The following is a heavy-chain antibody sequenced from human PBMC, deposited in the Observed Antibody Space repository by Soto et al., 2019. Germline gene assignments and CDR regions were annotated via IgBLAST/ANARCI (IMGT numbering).Heavy chain of an antibody. CDR3: ARRDSGGFYRFFDS. V-gene: IGHV1-69*08. J-gene: IGHJ4*02. Sequence: SVKVSCKXSGGSLSTNPISWVRQAPGQGLEWMGRTGSGTGPGNHAQKFQGRLTVTADKSTSTVYMELTNLSSEDTAVYYCARRDSGGFYRFFDSWGQGTLVTVSS. CDR1: GGSLSTNP. CDR2: TGSGTGPG. D-gene: IGHD2-15*01.